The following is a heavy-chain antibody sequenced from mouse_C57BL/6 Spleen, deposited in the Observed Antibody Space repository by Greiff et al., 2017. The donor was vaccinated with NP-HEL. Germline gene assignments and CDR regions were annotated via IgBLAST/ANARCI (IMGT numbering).Heavy chain of an antibody. Sequence: EVQVVESGGGLVKPGGSLKLSCAASGFTFSSYAMSWVRQTPEKRLEWVATISDGGSYTYYPDNVKGRFTISRDNAKNNLYLQMSHLKSEDTAMYYCARNRAVVAHWYFDVWGTGTTVTVSS. V-gene: IGHV5-4*01. CDR3: ARNRAVVAHWYFDV. CDR1: GFTFSSYA. D-gene: IGHD1-1*01. J-gene: IGHJ1*03. CDR2: ISDGGSYT.